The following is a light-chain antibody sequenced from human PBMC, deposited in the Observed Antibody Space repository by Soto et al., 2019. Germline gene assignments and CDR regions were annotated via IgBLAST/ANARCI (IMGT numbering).Light chain of an antibody. J-gene: IGLJ1*01. CDR2: GVK. V-gene: IGLV2-14*01. CDR1: GRDIGAYNY. CDR3: SSYTTSYFYV. Sequence: QSVLTQPSSLSVSPGQSITISFTGSGRDIGAYNYVSWYQQHPGKAPKLIIYGVKNRPSGVSNRFSASKSAFTASLTISGLQAEDEADYYCSSYTTSYFYVFGPGTKVTVL.